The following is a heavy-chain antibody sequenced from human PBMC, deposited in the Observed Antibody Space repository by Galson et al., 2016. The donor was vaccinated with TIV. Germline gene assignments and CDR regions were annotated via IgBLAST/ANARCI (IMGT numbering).Heavy chain of an antibody. J-gene: IGHJ6*02. CDR1: GFSFEDCA. V-gene: IGHV3-9*01. CDR3: AKDVAYATSYYGDPYHGMDV. CDR2: ITWNSGNI. D-gene: IGHD3-10*01. Sequence: SLRLSCAASGFSFEDCAMHWVRQIPGKGLEWVAAITWNSGNIDYADSVKGRFTISRDNAKNSLFLQMNSLRGEDTAFYYCAKDVAYATSYYGDPYHGMDVWGQGTTVTVSS.